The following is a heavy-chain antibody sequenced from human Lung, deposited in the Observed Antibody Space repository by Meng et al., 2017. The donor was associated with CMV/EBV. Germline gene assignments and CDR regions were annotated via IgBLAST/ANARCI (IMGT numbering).Heavy chain of an antibody. J-gene: IGHJ3*02. CDR3: ERSILSSGFDACDN. V-gene: IGHV3-53*01. Sequence: GESLKISCAASGFIVSSTYMSWVRQAPGKGLEWVSVIYTGGTTYKANSVKGRCTISRDNSKNTLFLQMNRLRAEDTAVYYCERSILSSGFDACDNWGQGTMVTVSS. CDR1: GFIVSSTY. D-gene: IGHD3-22*01. CDR2: IYTGGTT.